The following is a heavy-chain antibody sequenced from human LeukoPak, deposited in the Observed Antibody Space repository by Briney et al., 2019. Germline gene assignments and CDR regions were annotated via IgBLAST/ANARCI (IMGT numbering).Heavy chain of an antibody. CDR2: INPNTGVT. CDR1: EYTFSDSY. D-gene: IGHD2-2*02. Sequence: ASVKVSCKASEYTFSDSYMHWVRQAPGQGLEWMGWINPNTGVTKYAQKFQGRITVTRATSIRTVYMELTSLRSDDTALYYCARSPLYCSATSRYTIDSWGPGTLVTVSS. J-gene: IGHJ4*02. V-gene: IGHV1-2*02. CDR3: ARSPLYCSATSRYTIDS.